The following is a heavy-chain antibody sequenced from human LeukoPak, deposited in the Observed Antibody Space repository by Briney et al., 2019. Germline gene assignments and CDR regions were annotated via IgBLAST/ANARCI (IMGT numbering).Heavy chain of an antibody. CDR1: GGTFSSYA. D-gene: IGHD3-10*01. CDR2: IIPIFGTA. J-gene: IGHJ5*02. V-gene: IGHV1-69*05. CDR3: ARHYGSGSYYNAGGNWFDP. Sequence: SVKVSCKASGGTFSSYAISWVRQAPGQGLEWMGGIIPIFGTANYAQKFQGRVTMTRDTSISTAYMELSRLRSDDTAVYYCARHYGSGSYYNAGGNWFDPWGQGTLVTVSS.